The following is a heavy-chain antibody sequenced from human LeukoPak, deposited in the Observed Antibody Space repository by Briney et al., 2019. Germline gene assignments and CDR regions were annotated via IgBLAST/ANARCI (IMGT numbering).Heavy chain of an antibody. Sequence: SETLSLTCTVSGGSISSYYWSWLRQPPGKGLEWIGYIYYSGSTNYNPSLKSRVTISVDTSKNQFSLKLSSVTAADTAVYYCAREVVVAATGGLWDVWGKGTTVTISS. CDR3: AREVVVAATGGLWDV. CDR2: IYYSGST. D-gene: IGHD2-15*01. CDR1: GGSISSYY. V-gene: IGHV4-59*01. J-gene: IGHJ6*04.